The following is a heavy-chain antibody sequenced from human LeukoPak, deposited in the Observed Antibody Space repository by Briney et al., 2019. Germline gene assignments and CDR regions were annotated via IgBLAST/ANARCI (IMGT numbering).Heavy chain of an antibody. D-gene: IGHD2-2*02. V-gene: IGHV1-2*02. CDR3: ARVPAADYCSSTSCYKRGYYYYYYMDV. Sequence: ASVKVSCKASGYTFTGYYMHWVRQAPGQGLEWMGWINPNSGGTNYAQKFQGRVTMTRDTSISTAYMELSRLRSDDTAVYYCARVPAADYCSSTSCYKRGYYYYYYMDVWGKGTTVTVSS. CDR1: GYTFTGYY. J-gene: IGHJ6*03. CDR2: INPNSGGT.